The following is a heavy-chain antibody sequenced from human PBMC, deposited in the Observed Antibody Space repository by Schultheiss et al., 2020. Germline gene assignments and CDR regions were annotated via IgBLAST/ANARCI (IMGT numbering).Heavy chain of an antibody. D-gene: IGHD2-15*01. Sequence: SETLSLTCAVSGGSIRSSNWWSWVRQSPGKGLEWIGYIYYSGSTYYNPSLKSRVTISVDTSKNQFSLKLSSVTAADTAVYYCARGMVVAATHKYYFDYWGQGTLVTVSS. CDR3: ARGMVVAATHKYYFDY. J-gene: IGHJ4*02. CDR2: IYYSGST. CDR1: GGSIRSSNW. V-gene: IGHV4-4*02.